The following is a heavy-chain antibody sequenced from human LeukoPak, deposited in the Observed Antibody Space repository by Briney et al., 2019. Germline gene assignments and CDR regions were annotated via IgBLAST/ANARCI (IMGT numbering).Heavy chain of an antibody. Sequence: ASVNVSCKASGYTFTGYYMHWVRQAPGQGLEWMGWINPNSGGTNYAQKFQGRVTMARDTSISTAYMEVSRLRSDDTAVYYCARDRGSLGWFDPWGQGTLVTVSS. V-gene: IGHV1-2*02. CDR3: ARDRGSLGWFDP. J-gene: IGHJ5*02. CDR1: GYTFTGYY. CDR2: INPNSGGT. D-gene: IGHD3-16*01.